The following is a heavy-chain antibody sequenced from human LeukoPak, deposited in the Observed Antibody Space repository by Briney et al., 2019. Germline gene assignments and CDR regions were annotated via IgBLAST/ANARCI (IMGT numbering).Heavy chain of an antibody. J-gene: IGHJ3*02. V-gene: IGHV4-59*08. CDR2: IYYSGST. Sequence: SETLSLTCTVSGGSIRSYYWSWIRQPPGKGLEWIGYIYYSGSTNYNPSLKSRVTISVDTSKNQFSLKLSSVTAADTAVYYCARLKGAFDIWGQGTMVTVSS. CDR1: GGSIRSYY. CDR3: ARLKGAFDI.